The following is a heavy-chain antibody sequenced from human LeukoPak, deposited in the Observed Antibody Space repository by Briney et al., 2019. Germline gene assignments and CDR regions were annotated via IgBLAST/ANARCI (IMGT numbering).Heavy chain of an antibody. CDR3: AHRKYDFWSGYFWFDP. V-gene: IGHV2-5*02. D-gene: IGHD3-3*01. CDR1: GFSLSTSGVG. Sequence: SGPTLVKPTQTLTLTCTFSGFSLSTSGVGVGWIRQPPGKAPEWLALIYWDDDKRYSPSLKSRLTITKDTSKNQVVLTMTNMDPVDTATYYCAHRKYDFWSGYFWFDPWGQGTLVTVSS. CDR2: IYWDDDK. J-gene: IGHJ5*02.